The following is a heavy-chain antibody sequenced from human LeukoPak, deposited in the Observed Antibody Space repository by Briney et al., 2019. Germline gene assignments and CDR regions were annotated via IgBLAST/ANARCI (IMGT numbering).Heavy chain of an antibody. V-gene: IGHV1-18*01. CDR1: GYTFTSYG. CDR2: ISAYNGYT. Sequence: GASVKVSCKASGYTFTSYGISWVRQAPGQGLEWMGWISAYNGYTNYAQKLQGRVTMTTDTSTSTAYMELRSLRSDDTAVYYCARNHVDTAMVLFDYWGQGTLVTVSS. D-gene: IGHD5-18*01. J-gene: IGHJ4*02. CDR3: ARNHVDTAMVLFDY.